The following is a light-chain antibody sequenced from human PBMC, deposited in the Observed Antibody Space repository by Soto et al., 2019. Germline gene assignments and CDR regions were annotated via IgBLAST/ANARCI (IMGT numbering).Light chain of an antibody. Sequence: DIHMTQSPSSLSASVGDRVTITCRASQSINNYLNWYQQKPGKAPKLLIYAAYSLQSGVPSRFSGSGSGTDFTLTISSLQPEEFATYSCHQGYSTYSFGPWTNLEIK. CDR3: HQGYSTYS. V-gene: IGKV1-39*01. J-gene: IGKJ2*01. CDR2: AAY. CDR1: QSINNY.